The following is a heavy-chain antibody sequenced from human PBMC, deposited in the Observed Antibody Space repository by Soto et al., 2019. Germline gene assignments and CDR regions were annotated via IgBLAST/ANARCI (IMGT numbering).Heavy chain of an antibody. Sequence: ASEKVSCKASGYTFTGYYMHWVRQAPGQGLEWMGWINPNSGGTNYAQRFQGWVTMTRVTSISTAYMELSRLRSDDTAVYYCARVGYDYVWGSTRVPYGMDVWGQGTTVTVSS. CDR1: GYTFTGYY. J-gene: IGHJ6*02. V-gene: IGHV1-2*04. CDR2: INPNSGGT. CDR3: ARVGYDYVWGSTRVPYGMDV. D-gene: IGHD3-16*01.